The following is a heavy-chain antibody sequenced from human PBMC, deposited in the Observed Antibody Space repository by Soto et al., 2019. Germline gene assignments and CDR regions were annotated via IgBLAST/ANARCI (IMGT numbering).Heavy chain of an antibody. D-gene: IGHD4-17*01. CDR3: ARRPVTYYFDY. V-gene: IGHV3-30-3*01. CDR1: GFTFSNYA. Sequence: VPLVESGGGVVQPGRSLRLSCAASGFTFSNYAMHWVRQAPGKGLEWVAVISYDGSNKYYADSVKGRFTISRDNSKNTLYLQMNSLRAEDTAVYYCARRPVTYYFDYWGQGTLVTVSS. J-gene: IGHJ4*02. CDR2: ISYDGSNK.